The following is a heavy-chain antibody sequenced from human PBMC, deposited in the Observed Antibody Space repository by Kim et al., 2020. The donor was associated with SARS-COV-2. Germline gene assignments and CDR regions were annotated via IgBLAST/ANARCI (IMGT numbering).Heavy chain of an antibody. CDR1: GGSISSYY. CDR2: IYYSGNT. J-gene: IGHJ1*01. V-gene: IGHV4-59*12. Sequence: SETLSLTCTVYGGSISSYYWSWIRQPPGKGLEWIGYIYYSGNTNYNPSLKSRVTTSVDTSKNQFSLKLSSVTAADTAVYYCARDSRGLADEYFQHCGHG. CDR3: ARDSRGLADEYFQH.